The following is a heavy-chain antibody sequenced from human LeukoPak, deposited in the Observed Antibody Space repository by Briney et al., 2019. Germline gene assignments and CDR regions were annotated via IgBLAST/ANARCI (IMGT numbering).Heavy chain of an antibody. Sequence: GGSLRLSCTASGFTFSSYWMHWVRQAPGKGLVWVSRINSDGSTTSFADSVKGRFTISRDNAKNTLYLQMNSLRAEDTAVYYCARAPNYGDYIDYWGQGTLVTVSS. CDR2: INSDGSTT. D-gene: IGHD4-17*01. CDR1: GFTFSSYW. V-gene: IGHV3-74*01. CDR3: ARAPNYGDYIDY. J-gene: IGHJ4*02.